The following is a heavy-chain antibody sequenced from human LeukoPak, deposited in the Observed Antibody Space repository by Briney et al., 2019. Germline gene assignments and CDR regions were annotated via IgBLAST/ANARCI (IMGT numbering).Heavy chain of an antibody. CDR2: IYYSGST. CDR1: GGSISSSSYY. D-gene: IGHD5-12*01. V-gene: IGHV4-39*07. CDR3: AREGRGYSGTEQDDY. Sequence: SETLSLTCTVSGGSISSSSYYWGWIRQPPGKGLEWIGSIYYSGSTYYNPSLKSRVTISVDTSKNQFSLKLSSVTAADTAVYYCAREGRGYSGTEQDDYWGQGTLVTVSS. J-gene: IGHJ4*02.